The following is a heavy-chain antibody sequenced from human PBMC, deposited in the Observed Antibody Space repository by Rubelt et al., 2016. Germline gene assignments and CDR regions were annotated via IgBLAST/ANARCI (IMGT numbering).Heavy chain of an antibody. D-gene: IGHD5/OR15-5a*01. CDR1: GGSIGSRADY. V-gene: IGHV4-39*01. Sequence: QLQLQESGPGLVKPSETLSLTCTVSGGSIGSRADYWWGWIRQPPGKGLEWIGNIYYNGNTYYSPSLKSRVTVSADTSKNQFSRQLSSVTAADTAIYYCARHGHNHFYDFWGRGTLITVSS. J-gene: IGHJ4*02. CDR2: IYYNGNT. CDR3: ARHGHNHFYDF.